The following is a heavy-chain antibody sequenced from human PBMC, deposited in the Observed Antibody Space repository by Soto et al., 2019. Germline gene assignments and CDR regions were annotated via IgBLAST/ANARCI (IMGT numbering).Heavy chain of an antibody. CDR3: AAVNCSSTSCHISDAFDI. D-gene: IGHD2-2*02. V-gene: IGHV1-58*01. J-gene: IGHJ3*02. CDR2: IVVGSGNT. Sequence: SVKVSFKASGFTFTSSAVQWVRQARVQRPEWIGWIVVGSGNTNYAQKFQERVTITRDMSTSTAYMELRSLRSEDTAVYYCAAVNCSSTSCHISDAFDIWGQGTMVT. CDR1: GFTFTSSA.